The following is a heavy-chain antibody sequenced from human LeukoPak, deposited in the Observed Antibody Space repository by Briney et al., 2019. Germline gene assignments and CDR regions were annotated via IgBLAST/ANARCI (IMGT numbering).Heavy chain of an antibody. CDR3: TTDLSELDDSGYYAKYFHH. Sequence: PGGSLRLSCAASGFTVSSNYTSWVRQAPGKGLEWVGRIKSKTDGGTIDYAAPVKGRFTISRDDSKDTLFLQMNSLKTEDTAVYYCTTDLSELDDSGYYAKYFHHWGQGTLVSVSS. J-gene: IGHJ1*01. D-gene: IGHD3-22*01. CDR2: IKSKTDGGTI. V-gene: IGHV3-15*01. CDR1: GFTVSSNY.